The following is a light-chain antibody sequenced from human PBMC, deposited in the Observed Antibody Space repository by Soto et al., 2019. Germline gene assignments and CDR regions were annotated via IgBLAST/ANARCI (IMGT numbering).Light chain of an antibody. Sequence: AIRMTQSPSSLSASTGDRVTITCRASQGISSYLAWYQQKPGKAPKLLIYAASTLQSGVPSRFSGSGSGTDFTLTISCLQSEVFATYYCQQYYRYPPPFCQGPKV. J-gene: IGKJ1*01. V-gene: IGKV1-8*01. CDR2: AAS. CDR3: QQYYRYPPP. CDR1: QGISSY.